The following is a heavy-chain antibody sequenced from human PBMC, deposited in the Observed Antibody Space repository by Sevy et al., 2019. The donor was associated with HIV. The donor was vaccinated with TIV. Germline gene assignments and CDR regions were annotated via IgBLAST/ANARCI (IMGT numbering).Heavy chain of an antibody. CDR2: ISLSHHTI. CDR1: GFPFSTYC. CDR3: ARDPGYSSGWYGPHFDY. D-gene: IGHD6-19*01. J-gene: IGHJ4*02. Sequence: GGSLRLSCAASGFPFSTYCMTWIRQAPGKGLEWLAYISLSHHTIYYADSVKGRFTISRDNAKNSLYLQMNNLRAEDTATYYCARDPGYSSGWYGPHFDYWGQGALVTVSS. V-gene: IGHV3-11*01.